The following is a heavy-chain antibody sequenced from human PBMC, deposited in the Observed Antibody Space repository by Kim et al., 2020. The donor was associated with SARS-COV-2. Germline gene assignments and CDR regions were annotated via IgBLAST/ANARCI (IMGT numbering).Heavy chain of an antibody. CDR3: ATAVSQTYYYGMDF. CDR1: GFTFSNYA. V-gene: IGHV3-23*01. D-gene: IGHD2-8*01. CDR2: ISVGTGST. Sequence: GGSLRLSCAASGFTFSNYAMNWVRQAPGKGLEWVSAISVGTGSTYYADSVKGRFTISRDNSKSTLSLQMSSLRAEDTAVYYCATAVSQTYYYGMDFWGQGTTVTVSS. J-gene: IGHJ6*02.